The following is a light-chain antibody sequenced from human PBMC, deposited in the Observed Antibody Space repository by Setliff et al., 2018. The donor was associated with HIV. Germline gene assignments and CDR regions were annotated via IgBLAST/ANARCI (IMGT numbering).Light chain of an antibody. Sequence: QSALTQPPSVSVSIGQSVTISCTGTNSDVGGFIRVSWYQKPPRTAPKLMVYNVNYRPSGVPYRFSWSKSGNTAPLTISRLHAEDEADYYCSSYTYTNTWVFGTGTKATVL. CDR2: NVN. V-gene: IGLV2-18*02. J-gene: IGLJ1*01. CDR3: SSYTYTNTWV. CDR1: NSDVGGFIR.